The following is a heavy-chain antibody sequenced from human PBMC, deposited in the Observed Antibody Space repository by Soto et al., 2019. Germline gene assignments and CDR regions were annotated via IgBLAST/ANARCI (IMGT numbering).Heavy chain of an antibody. Sequence: PGGSLRLSCAASGFTFSGSAMHWVRQASGKGLEGVGRIRSKANSYATAYAASVKGRFTISRDDSKNTAYLQMNSLKTEDTAVYYCTRLITMIVNWGQGTLVTVSS. CDR1: GFTFSGSA. CDR2: IRSKANSYAT. J-gene: IGHJ4*02. CDR3: TRLITMIVN. D-gene: IGHD3-22*01. V-gene: IGHV3-73*01.